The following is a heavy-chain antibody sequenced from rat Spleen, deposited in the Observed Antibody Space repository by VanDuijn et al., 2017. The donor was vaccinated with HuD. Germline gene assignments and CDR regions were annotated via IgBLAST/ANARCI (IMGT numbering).Heavy chain of an antibody. CDR2: ITNTGSSV. CDR1: GFTFNNYW. D-gene: IGHD1-12*02. V-gene: IGHV5-31*01. CDR3: TRRPYYDGAYYPFAY. Sequence: EVQLVESGGDLVQPGRSVKLSCAASGFTFNNYWMTWIRQAPGKGLEWVASITNTGSSVYYPDSVKGRFTISRDPAQNTLYLQMNSLRSEDTATYYCTRRPYYDGAYYPFAYWGQGTLVTVSS. J-gene: IGHJ3*01.